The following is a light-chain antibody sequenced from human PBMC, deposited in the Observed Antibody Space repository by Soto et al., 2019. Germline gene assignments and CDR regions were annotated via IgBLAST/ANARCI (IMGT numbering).Light chain of an antibody. CDR2: YAS. V-gene: IGKV3-11*01. CDR1: QSVSSH. Sequence: EIVMTQSPATLSLSPGERATLSCRASQSVSSHLSWFQQRPGQSPSLLIYYASNRATGIPARFSGRGSGTDFTLTISSLEPEDFAVYYCQQRSSAITFGPGTRLEIK. J-gene: IGKJ5*01. CDR3: QQRSSAIT.